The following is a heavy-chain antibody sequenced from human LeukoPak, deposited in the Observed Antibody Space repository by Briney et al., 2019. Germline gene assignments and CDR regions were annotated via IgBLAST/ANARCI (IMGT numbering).Heavy chain of an antibody. CDR2: IWYDGSNK. J-gene: IGHJ3*02. Sequence: PGRSLRLSCAASGFTFSSYGMHWVRQVPGKGLEWVAVIWYDGSNKYYADSVKGRFTISRDNSKNTLYLQMNSLRAEDTAVYYCASPYYDSSGYYYWGNAFDIWGQGTMVTVSS. CDR1: GFTFSSYG. D-gene: IGHD3-22*01. V-gene: IGHV3-33*01. CDR3: ASPYYDSSGYYYWGNAFDI.